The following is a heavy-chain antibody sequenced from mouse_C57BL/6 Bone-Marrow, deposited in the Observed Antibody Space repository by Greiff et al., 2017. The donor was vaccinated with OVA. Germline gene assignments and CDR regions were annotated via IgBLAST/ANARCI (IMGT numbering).Heavy chain of an antibody. Sequence: EVQLQQSGGDLVKPGGSLKLSCAASGFTFSSYGMSWVRQTPDKRLEWVATISSGGSYTYYPDSVKGRFTISRDNAKNTLYLQMSSLKSEDTAMYYCARPLHDYDGGRPFAYWGQGTLVTVSA. J-gene: IGHJ3*01. CDR2: ISSGGSYT. CDR3: ARPLHDYDGGRPFAY. V-gene: IGHV5-6*01. CDR1: GFTFSSYG. D-gene: IGHD2-4*01.